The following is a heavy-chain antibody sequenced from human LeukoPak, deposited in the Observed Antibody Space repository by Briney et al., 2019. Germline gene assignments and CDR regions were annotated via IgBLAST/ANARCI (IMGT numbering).Heavy chain of an antibody. J-gene: IGHJ4*02. D-gene: IGHD2/OR15-2a*01. CDR2: ISYSGST. Sequence: PSETLALTCTVSGGSISSNNYYWGWIRQPPGKGLEWIGSISYSGSTYYNPSLKSRVTISVDTSKNQFSLKLSSVTAADTAVYYCARGRTRISGWGQGTLVTVSS. CDR3: ARGRTRISG. V-gene: IGHV4-39*07. CDR1: GGSISSNNYY.